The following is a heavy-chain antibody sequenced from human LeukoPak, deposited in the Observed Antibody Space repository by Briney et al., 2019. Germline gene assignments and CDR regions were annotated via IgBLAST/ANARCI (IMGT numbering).Heavy chain of an antibody. V-gene: IGHV3-7*01. CDR1: GFTFTKYW. D-gene: IGHD1-14*01. CDR3: AREVWGPEY. J-gene: IGHJ4*02. CDR2: IKQDGSDK. Sequence: GDSLRLSCAASGFTFTKYWMTWVRQAPEKGLEWVGNIKQDGSDKNYMDSVKGRFTISRDNTKNSVYLQMSSLRAEDTAVYYCAREVWGPEYWGQGTLVTVSS.